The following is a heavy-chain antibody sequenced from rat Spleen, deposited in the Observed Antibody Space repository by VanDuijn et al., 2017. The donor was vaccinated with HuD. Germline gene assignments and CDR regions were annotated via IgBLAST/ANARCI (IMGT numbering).Heavy chain of an antibody. Sequence: EVQLVESDGGLVQPGRSLKLSCAVSGFTFSDNYMAWVRQAPTKGLEWVATISHDGSSTYYRDPEKGRFTISRDNAKSTLYLQMDSLRSEDTATYYCTRPCSRRYVMDAWGQGTSVTVSS. J-gene: IGHJ4*01. CDR2: ISHDGSST. V-gene: IGHV5-29*01. CDR1: GFTFSDNY. CDR3: TRPCSRRYVMDA. D-gene: IGHD1-2*01.